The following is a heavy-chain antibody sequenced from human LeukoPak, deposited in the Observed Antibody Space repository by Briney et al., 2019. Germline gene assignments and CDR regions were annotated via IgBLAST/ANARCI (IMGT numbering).Heavy chain of an antibody. J-gene: IGHJ4*02. V-gene: IGHV3-7*01. CDR1: GFTFSSYL. Sequence: GGPLRLSCAASGFTFSSYLMSWVRQAPGKGLEWVANIKQDGSEKYYVDSVKGRFTISRDNAKNSLYLQMNSLRAEDTAVYYCASPLNWGQGTLVTVSS. CDR3: ASPLN. CDR2: IKQDGSEK.